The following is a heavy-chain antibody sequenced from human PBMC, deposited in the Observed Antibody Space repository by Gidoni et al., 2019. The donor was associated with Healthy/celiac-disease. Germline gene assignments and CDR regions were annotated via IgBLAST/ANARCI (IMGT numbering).Heavy chain of an antibody. V-gene: IGHV1-24*01. Sequence: QVKLVQSGAEVKKPGASVKVSCKVSGYTLTALSMHWGRQAPGKGLEWMGGFDPEDGETIYAQKFQGRVTMTEDTSTDTAYMELSSLRSEDTAVYYCATDVNIVVVPAAREQFDAFDIWGQGTMVTVSS. J-gene: IGHJ3*02. CDR3: ATDVNIVVVPAAREQFDAFDI. D-gene: IGHD2-2*01. CDR2: FDPEDGET. CDR1: GYTLTALS.